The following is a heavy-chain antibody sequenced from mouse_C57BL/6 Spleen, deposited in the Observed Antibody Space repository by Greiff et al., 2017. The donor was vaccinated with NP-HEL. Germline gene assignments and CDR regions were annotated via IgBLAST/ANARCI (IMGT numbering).Heavy chain of an antibody. CDR2: INPNNGGT. V-gene: IGHV1-26*01. D-gene: IGHD1-3*01. J-gene: IGHJ2*01. CDR3: ARGGGKGGFHYFDY. CDR1: GYTFTDYY. Sequence: VQLQQSGPELVKPGASVKISCKASGYTFTDYYMNWVKQSHGKSLEWIGDINPNNGGTSYNQKFKGKATLTVDKSSSTAYMELRSLTSEDSAVYYCARGGGKGGFHYFDYWGQGTTLTVSS.